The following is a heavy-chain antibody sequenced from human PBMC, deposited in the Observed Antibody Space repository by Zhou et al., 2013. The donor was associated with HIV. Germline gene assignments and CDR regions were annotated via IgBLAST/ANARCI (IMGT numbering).Heavy chain of an antibody. J-gene: IGHJ6*03. D-gene: IGHD5-12*01. Sequence: QVQLQESGPGLVKPSQTLSLTCTVSGASISTTYYDWSWIRQPAGKGLEWIGHIYTSGSTTYNPSLKSRVTISIDTSKNHFSLELSSVTAADTAVYYCAREVFGGYDWDYYYYFMDVWGKGTTVTVSS. CDR1: GASISTTYYD. V-gene: IGHV4-61*09. CDR2: IYTSGST. CDR3: AREVFGGYDWDYYYYFMDV.